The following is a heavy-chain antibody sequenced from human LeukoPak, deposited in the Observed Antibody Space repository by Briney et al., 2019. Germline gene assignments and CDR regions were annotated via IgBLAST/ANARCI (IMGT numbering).Heavy chain of an antibody. CDR3: ASSIAAAPFDY. V-gene: IGHV3-74*01. J-gene: IGHJ4*02. CDR1: GFTFSSYW. Sequence: GGSLRLSCAASGFTFSSYWMHWVRQAPGKGLVWVSRINSDGSSTTYADSVKGRFTISRDNAKNTPYLQMNSLRAEDTAVYYCASSIAAAPFDYWGQGTLVTVSS. D-gene: IGHD6-13*01. CDR2: INSDGSST.